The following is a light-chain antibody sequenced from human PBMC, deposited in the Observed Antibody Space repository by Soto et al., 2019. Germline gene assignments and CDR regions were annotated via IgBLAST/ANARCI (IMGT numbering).Light chain of an antibody. CDR2: DVN. V-gene: IGLV2-11*01. CDR1: TSDVGGYDC. J-gene: IGLJ1*01. CDR3: CSFAGSYTNYV. Sequence: QSALTQPISVSGSPGQSVAISCAGTTSDVGGYDCVSWYQQHPGKAPKLIIYDVNRRPSGVPDRFSGSKSGNTASLTISGLQAEDEADYYCCSFAGSYTNYVVVGGTKVTVL.